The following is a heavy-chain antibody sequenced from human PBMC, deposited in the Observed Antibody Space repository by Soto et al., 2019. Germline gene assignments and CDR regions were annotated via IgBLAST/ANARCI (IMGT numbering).Heavy chain of an antibody. CDR3: ARFDFWSGALTLYYYYGMDV. V-gene: IGHV3-48*03. CDR1: GFTFSSYE. J-gene: IGHJ6*02. CDR2: ISSSGSTI. D-gene: IGHD3-3*01. Sequence: PGGSLRLSCAASGFTFSSYEMNWVRQAPGKGLEWVSYISSSGSTIYYADSVKGRFTISRDNAKNSLYLQMNSLRAEDTAVYYCARFDFWSGALTLYYYYGMDVWGQGTTVTVSS.